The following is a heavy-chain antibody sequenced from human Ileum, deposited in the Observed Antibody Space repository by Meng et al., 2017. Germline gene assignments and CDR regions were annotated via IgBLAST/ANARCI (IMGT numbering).Heavy chain of an antibody. V-gene: IGHV4-4*02. Sequence: QVQLQGSGPGLVKPSGTLPLTCAVSGDSISSRDWWSWVRQPPGKGLEWIGEISQESGRTNYNPSLKSRVTISLDKSKNQFSLNLNSVTAADTAVYYCVRNEGYSLGDWGQGTLVTVSS. CDR2: ISQESGRT. D-gene: IGHD2-21*01. J-gene: IGHJ4*02. CDR1: GDSISSRDW. CDR3: VRNEGYSLGD.